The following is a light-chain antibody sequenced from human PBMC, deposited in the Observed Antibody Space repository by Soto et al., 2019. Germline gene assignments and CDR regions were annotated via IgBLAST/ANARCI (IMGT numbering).Light chain of an antibody. V-gene: IGLV2-23*01. J-gene: IGLJ1*01. CDR1: SSDVGSYNL. CDR3: CSYAGSRTSYV. Sequence: QSVLTQPASVSGSPGQSITISCTGTSSDVGSYNLVSWYQQHPGKAPKLMIYEGSKRPSGVSNRFSGSKSGNTASLTISGLQAEDEADYYCCSYAGSRTSYVFGTGTKVTVL. CDR2: EGS.